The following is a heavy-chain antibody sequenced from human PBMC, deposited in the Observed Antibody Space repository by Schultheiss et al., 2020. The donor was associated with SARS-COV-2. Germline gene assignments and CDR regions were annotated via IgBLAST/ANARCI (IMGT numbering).Heavy chain of an antibody. CDR3: ARGKWLRSYFVY. CDR2: IYYSGST. J-gene: IGHJ4*02. V-gene: IGHV4-38-2*01. D-gene: IGHD5-12*01. Sequence: SETLSLTCASSGYSITSGYLWGWVRQPPGKGLAWIGYIYYSGSTNYNPSLKSRVTISVDTSKNQFSLKLSSVTAADTAVNYCARGKWLRSYFVYWGQGTLVTGSS. CDR1: GYSITSGYL.